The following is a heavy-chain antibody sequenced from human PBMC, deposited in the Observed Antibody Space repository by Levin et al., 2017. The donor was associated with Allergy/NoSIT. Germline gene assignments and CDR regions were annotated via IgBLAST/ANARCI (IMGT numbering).Heavy chain of an antibody. CDR3: ASTCSSTSRHGGMDV. Sequence: KTSETLSLTCTVSGGSISSSSYYWGWIRQPPGKGLEWIGSIYYSGSTYYNPSLKSRVTISVDTSKNQFSLKLSSVTAADTAVYYCASTCSSTSRHGGMDVWGQGTTVTVSS. D-gene: IGHD2-2*01. CDR2: IYYSGST. CDR1: GGSISSSSYY. J-gene: IGHJ6*02. V-gene: IGHV4-39*01.